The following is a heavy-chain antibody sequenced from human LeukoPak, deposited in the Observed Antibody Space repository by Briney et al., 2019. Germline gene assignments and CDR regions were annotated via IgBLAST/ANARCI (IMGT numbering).Heavy chain of an antibody. J-gene: IGHJ3*02. D-gene: IGHD6-19*01. CDR1: GGTSSSYA. CDR3: ARDIGAVAGTRDAFDI. Sequence: SVKVSCKASGGTSSSYAISWVRQAPGQGLEWMGGIIPIFGTANYAQKFQGRVTITADESTSTAYMELSSLRSEDTAVYYCARDIGAVAGTRDAFDIWGQGTMVTVSS. V-gene: IGHV1-69*13. CDR2: IIPIFGTA.